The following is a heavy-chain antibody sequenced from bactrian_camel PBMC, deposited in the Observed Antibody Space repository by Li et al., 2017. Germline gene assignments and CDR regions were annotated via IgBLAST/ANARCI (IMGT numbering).Heavy chain of an antibody. V-gene: IGHV3S40*01. CDR2: INSGGGST. Sequence: DVQLVESGGASVQAGGSLRLSCAASGNIASSYCMGWFRQAPGREREGVAAINSGGGSTYYADSVKGRFTISRDNAKNTVYLQMSSLKPEDTAVYYCAADFRLDLIAVPACDNYWGQGTQVTVS. J-gene: IGHJ4*01. CDR1: GNIASSYC. CDR3: AADFRLDLIAVPACDNY.